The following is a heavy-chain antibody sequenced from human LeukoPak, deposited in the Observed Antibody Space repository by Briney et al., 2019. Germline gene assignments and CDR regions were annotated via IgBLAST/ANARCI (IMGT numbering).Heavy chain of an antibody. CDR2: INPNSGGT. Sequence: GASVKVSCKASGYTFTGYYMHWVRQAPGQGLEWMGWINPNSGGTNYAQKFQGRVTMTRDTSISTAYMELSRLRSDDTAVYYRARDPGVSCSGGSCYSNYFDYWGQGTLVTVSS. D-gene: IGHD2-15*01. J-gene: IGHJ4*02. CDR1: GYTFTGYY. CDR3: ARDPGVSCSGGSCYSNYFDY. V-gene: IGHV1-2*02.